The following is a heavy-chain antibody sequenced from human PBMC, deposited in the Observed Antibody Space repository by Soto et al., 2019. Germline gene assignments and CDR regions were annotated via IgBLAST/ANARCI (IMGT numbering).Heavy chain of an antibody. J-gene: IGHJ4*02. CDR2: ISGSGGST. Sequence: VQLLESGGGLVQPGGSLRLSCAASGFTFSSDAMSWVSQAPGKGLEWVSAISGSGGSTYYADSVKGRFTISRDNSKNTLYLQMNSLRAEDTAVYYCAKPSVGQQLVPYHRGQGTLVTVSS. CDR3: AKPSVGQQLVPYH. V-gene: IGHV3-23*01. CDR1: GFTFSSDA. D-gene: IGHD6-13*01.